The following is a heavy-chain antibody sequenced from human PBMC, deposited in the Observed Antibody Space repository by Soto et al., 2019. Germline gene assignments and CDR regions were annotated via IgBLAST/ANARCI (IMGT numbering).Heavy chain of an antibody. CDR2: IYYSGST. CDR1: GGSISSGGYY. J-gene: IGHJ6*02. CDR3: ARDVAVTTGIYYYYYSMDV. Sequence: SETLSLTXTVSGGSISSGGYYWSWIRQHPGKGLEWIGYIYYSGSTYYNPSLKSRVTISVDTSKNQFSLKLSSVTAADTAVYYCARDVAVTTGIYYYYYSMDVWGQGTTVTVSS. D-gene: IGHD4-17*01. V-gene: IGHV4-31*02.